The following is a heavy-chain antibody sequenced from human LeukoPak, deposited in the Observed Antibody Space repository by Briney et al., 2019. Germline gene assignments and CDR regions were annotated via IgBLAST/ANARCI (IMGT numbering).Heavy chain of an antibody. CDR2: ISSSSSYI. Sequence: GGSLRLSCAASGFTFSSYSMNWVRQAPGKGLEWVSSISSSSSYIYYADSVKGRFTISRDNAKNSLYLQMNSLRAEDTAVYYCARAGGGGVGARTADYWGQGTLVTVSS. CDR1: GFTFSSYS. V-gene: IGHV3-21*01. J-gene: IGHJ4*02. D-gene: IGHD1-26*01. CDR3: ARAGGGGVGARTADY.